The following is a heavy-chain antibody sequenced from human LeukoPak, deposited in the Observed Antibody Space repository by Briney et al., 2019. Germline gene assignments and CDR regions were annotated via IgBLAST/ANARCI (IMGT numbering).Heavy chain of an antibody. V-gene: IGHV3-7*03. Sequence: PGGSLRLSCAASGFTFSSYWMSWVRQAPGKGLEWVANIKKDGSDKYYVDSVKGRFTISRDNAKTSLYLQMNSLRAEDTAVYYCARGHSSSWYLGAFDIWGQGTMVTVSS. CDR3: ARGHSSSWYLGAFDI. CDR2: IKKDGSDK. J-gene: IGHJ3*02. CDR1: GFTFSSYW. D-gene: IGHD6-13*01.